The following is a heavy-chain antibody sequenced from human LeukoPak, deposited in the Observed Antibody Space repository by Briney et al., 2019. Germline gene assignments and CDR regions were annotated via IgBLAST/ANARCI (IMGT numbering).Heavy chain of an antibody. CDR3: AKDIAAAGGPCAY. Sequence: QPGGSLRLSCAASGFTFSGYDMHWVRQAPGKGLEGVALIRSDGSDKYYADSVKGRFTISRDNSKNTVFLQMNSLRAEDTAVYYCAKDIAAAGGPCAYWGRGTLVTVSS. V-gene: IGHV3-30*02. CDR1: GFTFSGYD. CDR2: IRSDGSDK. D-gene: IGHD6-13*01. J-gene: IGHJ4*02.